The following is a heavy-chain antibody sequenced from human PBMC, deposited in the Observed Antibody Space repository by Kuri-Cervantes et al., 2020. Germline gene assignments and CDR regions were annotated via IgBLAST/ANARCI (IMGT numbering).Heavy chain of an antibody. CDR3: ARDEPGSFDY. CDR1: GFTFSRYY. V-gene: IGHV3-7*01. CDR2: IKEDGSDK. D-gene: IGHD1-14*01. J-gene: IGHJ4*02. Sequence: GESLKISCAASGFTFSRYYMTWVRQAPGKGLEWVANIKEDGSDKYYVGSVEGRFTISRDNAKNSLYLQMNSLRAEDTAVYYCARDEPGSFDYWGQGTLVTVSS.